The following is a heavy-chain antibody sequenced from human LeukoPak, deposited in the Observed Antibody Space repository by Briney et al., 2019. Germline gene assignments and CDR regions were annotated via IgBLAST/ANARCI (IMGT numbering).Heavy chain of an antibody. D-gene: IGHD3-3*01. V-gene: IGHV4-59*08. CDR1: GGSISSYY. CDR2: IYYSGST. J-gene: IGHJ5*02. CDR3: ARGLRSFEWFVFDP. Sequence: SETLSLTCTVSGGSISSYYWSWIRQPPGKGLEWIGYIYYSGSTNYNPSLKSRVTISVDTSKNQFSLKLSSVTAADTAVYYCARGLRSFEWFVFDPWGQGTLVTVSS.